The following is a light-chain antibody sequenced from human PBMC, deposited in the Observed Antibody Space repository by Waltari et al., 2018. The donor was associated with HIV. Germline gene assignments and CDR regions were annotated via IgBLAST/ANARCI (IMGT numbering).Light chain of an antibody. CDR1: SSDVGSYNL. Sequence: QSALTQPASVSGSPGQSITISCTGTSSDVGSYNLVSWYQQPPGKAPKLMIYEVSKRPSGVSNRFSGSKSGNTASLTISGLQAEDEADYCCCSYAGSSTYVFGTGTKVTVL. CDR3: CSYAGSSTYV. CDR2: EVS. V-gene: IGLV2-23*02. J-gene: IGLJ1*01.